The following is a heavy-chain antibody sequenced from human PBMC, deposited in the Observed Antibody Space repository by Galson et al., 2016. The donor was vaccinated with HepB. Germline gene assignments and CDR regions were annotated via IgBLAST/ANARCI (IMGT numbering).Heavy chain of an antibody. D-gene: IGHD6-13*01. V-gene: IGHV3-15*01. CDR3: PTVGIALSNTEH. J-gene: IGHJ1*01. CDR1: GFTVTNAW. CDR2: IRSKTDGGPT. Sequence: SLRLSCAASGFTVTNAWMSWVRQAPGKGLEWVCRIRSKTDGGPTDYGAPVKGRITISRDDSQNTLFLQINNLKTEDTAVYYCPTVGIALSNTEHWGQGTL.